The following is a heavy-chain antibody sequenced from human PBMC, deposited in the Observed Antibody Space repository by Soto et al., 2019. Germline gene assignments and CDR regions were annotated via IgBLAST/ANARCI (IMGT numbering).Heavy chain of an antibody. Sequence: PGGSLRLSCAASGFTFSSYAMSWVRQAPGKGLEWVSAISGSGGSTYYADSVKGRFTISRDNSKNTLYLQMNSLRAEDTAVYYCAKDLGIYDSSGYQFDYWGQGTLVTVSS. CDR3: AKDLGIYDSSGYQFDY. CDR1: GFTFSSYA. CDR2: ISGSGGST. J-gene: IGHJ4*02. V-gene: IGHV3-23*01. D-gene: IGHD3-22*01.